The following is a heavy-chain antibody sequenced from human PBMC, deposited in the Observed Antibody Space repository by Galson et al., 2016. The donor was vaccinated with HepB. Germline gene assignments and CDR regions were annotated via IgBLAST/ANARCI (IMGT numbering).Heavy chain of an antibody. V-gene: IGHV3-30*03. CDR1: GFTFSSYG. Sequence: SLRLSCAASGFTFSSYGMHWVRQAPGKGLEWVAAISYDGSHQYYADSVKGRFTISRDSPKNALFLQMNSLRAEDTAVYYCALSWEGAFDIWGQGTMVTVSS. CDR2: ISYDGSHQ. J-gene: IGHJ3*02. CDR3: ALSWEGAFDI. D-gene: IGHD1-26*01.